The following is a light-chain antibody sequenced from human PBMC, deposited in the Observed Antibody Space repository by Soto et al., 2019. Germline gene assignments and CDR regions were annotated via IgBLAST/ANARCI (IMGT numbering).Light chain of an antibody. J-gene: IGKJ1*01. CDR1: QSVSTN. V-gene: IGKV3-15*01. Sequence: EIVMTQSPATLSVSPGERGTLSCRASQSVSTNLAWYQQRPGQAPRLLIYGVSTRATGIPARFSGSGSGTEFTLTINSLQSEDFAVYYCQQYDSGPQTLGQGTKVDIK. CDR2: GVS. CDR3: QQYDSGPQT.